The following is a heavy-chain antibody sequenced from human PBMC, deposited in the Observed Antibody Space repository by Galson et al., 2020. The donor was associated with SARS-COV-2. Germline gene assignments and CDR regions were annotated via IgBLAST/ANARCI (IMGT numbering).Heavy chain of an antibody. V-gene: IGHV3-15*01. D-gene: IGHD2-15*01. CDR1: GFTFSNAW. Sequence: GESLKISCAASGFTFSNAWMSWVRQAPGKGLEWVGRIKSKTDGGTTDYAAPVKGRFTISRDDSKNTLYLQMNSLKTEDTAVYYCTTLRKWSYFDYWGQGTLVTVSS. CDR3: TTLRKWSYFDY. J-gene: IGHJ4*02. CDR2: IKSKTDGGTT.